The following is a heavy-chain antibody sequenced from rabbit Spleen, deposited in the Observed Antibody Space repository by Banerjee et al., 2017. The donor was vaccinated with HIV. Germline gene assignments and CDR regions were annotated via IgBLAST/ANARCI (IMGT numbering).Heavy chain of an antibody. CDR2: IHGGSINNI. CDR1: GFSFGNGYV. CDR3: ARGNYYAYGYAGYAQNYLNL. J-gene: IGHJ4*01. Sequence: QEQLGESGGDLVKPGGTLTLTCTASGFSFGNGYVMCWVRQAPGKGLEWIACIHGGSINNIYYASWAKGRFTISRSTSLKTVDLKMTSLTAADTATYFCARGNYYAYGYAGYAQNYLNLWGQGTLVTVS. V-gene: IGHV1S45*01. D-gene: IGHD6-1*01.